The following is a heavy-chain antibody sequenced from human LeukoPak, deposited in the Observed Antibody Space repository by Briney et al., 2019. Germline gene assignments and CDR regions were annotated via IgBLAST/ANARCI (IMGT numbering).Heavy chain of an antibody. CDR1: GFTVSSNY. D-gene: IGHD2-15*01. CDR3: ARDGGGYCSGGSCPSDAFDI. Sequence: GGSLRLSCAASGFTVSSNYMSWVRQAPGKGLEWVSVIYSGGSTYYADSVKGRFTISRDNSKNTLYLQMNSLRAEDTAVYYCARDGGGYCSGGSCPSDAFDIWGQGTMVTVSS. J-gene: IGHJ3*02. CDR2: IYSGGST. V-gene: IGHV3-53*01.